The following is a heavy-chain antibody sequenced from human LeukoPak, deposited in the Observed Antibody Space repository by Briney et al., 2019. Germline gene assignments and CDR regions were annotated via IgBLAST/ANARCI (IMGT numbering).Heavy chain of an antibody. CDR3: ARGGSGSYLALTRY. J-gene: IGHJ4*02. D-gene: IGHD1-26*01. CDR1: GFTFTIYA. CDR2: ITSDGSNT. V-gene: IGHV3-23*01. Sequence: GGSLRLSCAASGFTFTIYAMSWVRQAPGKGLEWVSSITSDGSNTWYADSVKGRFTISRDNSKNTLRLQMNSLRAEDTAVYYCARGGSGSYLALTRYWGQGTLVTVSS.